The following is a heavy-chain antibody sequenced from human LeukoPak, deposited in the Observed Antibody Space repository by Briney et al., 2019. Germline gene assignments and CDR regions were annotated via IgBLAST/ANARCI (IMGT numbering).Heavy chain of an antibody. Sequence: ASVKVSCKASGYTFTSYDINWVRQATGQGLEWMGWMNPNSGNTGYAQKFQGRVTMTRNTSISTAYMELSSLRSADTAVYYCARGRGAVAGSSFDPWGQGTLVTVSS. CDR2: MNPNSGNT. J-gene: IGHJ5*02. CDR1: GYTFTSYD. V-gene: IGHV1-8*01. CDR3: ARGRGAVAGSSFDP. D-gene: IGHD6-19*01.